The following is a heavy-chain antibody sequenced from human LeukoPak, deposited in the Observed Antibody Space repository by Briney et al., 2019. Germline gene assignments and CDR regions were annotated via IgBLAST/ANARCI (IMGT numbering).Heavy chain of an antibody. V-gene: IGHV4-59*01. Sequence: SETLSLTCTVSGGSISSYYWSWIRQPPGKGLEWIGYIYYSGSTNYNPSLKSRVTISVDTSKNQFSLKLSSVAAADTAVYYCAREVAVAGTDAFDIWGQGTMVTVSS. J-gene: IGHJ3*02. D-gene: IGHD6-19*01. CDR2: IYYSGST. CDR1: GGSISSYY. CDR3: AREVAVAGTDAFDI.